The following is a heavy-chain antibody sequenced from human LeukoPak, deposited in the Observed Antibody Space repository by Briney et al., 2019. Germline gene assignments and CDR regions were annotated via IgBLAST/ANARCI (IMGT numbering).Heavy chain of an antibody. CDR2: ISYDGSNK. Sequence: GRSLRLSCAASGFTFSSYAMHWVRQAPGKGLEWVAVISYDGSNKYYADSVKGRFTISRDNSKNTLYLQMNSLRAEDTAVYYSARDESYYDILTGVGYWGQGTLVTVSS. CDR1: GFTFSSYA. V-gene: IGHV3-30*04. J-gene: IGHJ4*02. D-gene: IGHD3-9*01. CDR3: ARDESYYDILTGVGY.